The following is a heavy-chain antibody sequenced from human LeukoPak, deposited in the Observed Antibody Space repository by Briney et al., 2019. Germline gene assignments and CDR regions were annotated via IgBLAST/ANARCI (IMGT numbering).Heavy chain of an antibody. D-gene: IGHD6-13*01. J-gene: IGHJ4*02. CDR2: IGGSGGST. CDR1: GFPFNNYA. V-gene: IGHV3-23*01. Sequence: GGSLRLSCAASGFPFNNYAMSWVRQAPGKGLEWISGIGGSGGSTYYADSVKGRFTISRDNSKNTLYLQMNSLRAEDTAVYYCAKDALSSWYTHSLAYWGQGTLVTVSS. CDR3: AKDALSSWYTHSLAY.